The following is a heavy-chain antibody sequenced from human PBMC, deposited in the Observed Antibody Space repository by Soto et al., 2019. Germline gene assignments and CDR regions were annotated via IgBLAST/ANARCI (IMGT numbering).Heavy chain of an antibody. CDR1: GYSFSSYW. CDR3: ARQGRFCGGGGTCKAQQYFEL. V-gene: IGHV5-51*01. J-gene: IGHJ1*01. Sequence: EEQLVQSGAEVKKPGESLVISCQGSGYSFSSYWIGWLRQMPGRGLEWMGVIYPSDSDTRYSPSFQGQVTISADKSINAAYLQWDTLKASDSATSYCARQGRFCGGGGTCKAQQYFELWGQGTLVTVSS. D-gene: IGHD2-15*01. CDR2: IYPSDSDT.